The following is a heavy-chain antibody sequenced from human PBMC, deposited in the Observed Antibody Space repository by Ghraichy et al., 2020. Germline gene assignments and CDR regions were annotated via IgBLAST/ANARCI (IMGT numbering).Heavy chain of an antibody. CDR2: ISSSSYI. V-gene: IGHV3-21*01. CDR1: GFTFSSYR. CDR3: ARDPGYCSGGRCYLEQFDY. D-gene: IGHD2-15*01. Sequence: GGSLRPSCAASGFTFSSYRMNWVRQAPGKGLEWVSFISSSSYIEYADSVKGRFTISRDNAKNSLYLQMNSLRAEDTAVYYCARDPGYCSGGRCYLEQFDYWGQGTLVTVSS. J-gene: IGHJ4*02.